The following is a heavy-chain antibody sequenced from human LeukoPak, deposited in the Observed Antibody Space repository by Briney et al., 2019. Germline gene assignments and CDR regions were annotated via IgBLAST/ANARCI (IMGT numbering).Heavy chain of an antibody. Sequence: GGSLRLSCAASGFTFSTYGMHWVRQAPGKGLEWVAVISYDGSNIYYSDSVKGRFTISRDNSKNTLYLQMSSLRAEDTAVYYCAKKSSGSYYNLPDYWGQGTLVTVSS. V-gene: IGHV3-30*18. J-gene: IGHJ4*02. D-gene: IGHD3-10*01. CDR3: AKKSSGSYYNLPDY. CDR1: GFTFSTYG. CDR2: ISYDGSNI.